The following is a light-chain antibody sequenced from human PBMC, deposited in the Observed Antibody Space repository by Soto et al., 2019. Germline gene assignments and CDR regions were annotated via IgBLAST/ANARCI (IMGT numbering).Light chain of an antibody. CDR1: QSISSW. J-gene: IGKJ1*01. CDR3: QHDKESST. CDR2: EAS. Sequence: DIQMTQSPSTLSASVGDRVTITCRASQSISSWLAWYQQKPGKAPKLLIYEASSSEIGVPPRFSGSGFGTEFTLTISSLQPDDFATYYCQHDKESSTFGQGTRVEIK. V-gene: IGKV1-5*03.